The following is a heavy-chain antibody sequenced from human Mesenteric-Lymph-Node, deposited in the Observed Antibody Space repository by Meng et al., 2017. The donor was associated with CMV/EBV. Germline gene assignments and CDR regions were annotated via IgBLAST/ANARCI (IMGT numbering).Heavy chain of an antibody. CDR3: ARITTFGVGLHGMDV. CDR2: INEDGGEI. J-gene: IGHJ6*02. V-gene: IGHV3-7*01. CDR1: GFTFSRNW. Sequence: GGSLRLSCAASGFTFSRNWMAWVRQAPGKGLEWVANINEDGGEIYYVDSLKGRFTISRDNAKSSLYLQMNSLRAEDTAIYYCARITTFGVGLHGMDVWGQGTTVTVSS. D-gene: IGHD3-3*01.